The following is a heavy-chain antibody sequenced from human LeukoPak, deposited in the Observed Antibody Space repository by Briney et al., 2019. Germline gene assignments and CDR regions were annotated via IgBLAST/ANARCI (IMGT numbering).Heavy chain of an antibody. Sequence: PGGSLRLSCVASGFTFSTYWMHWVRQAPGKGLVWLSRISSDGSSTNYADSVKGRFTISRDNAKNALYLQMNSLRAEDTAVYYCARDYGEGGYYFDYWGQGTLVTVSP. V-gene: IGHV3-74*01. J-gene: IGHJ4*02. CDR1: GFTFSTYW. CDR3: ARDYGEGGYYFDY. CDR2: ISSDGSST. D-gene: IGHD4-17*01.